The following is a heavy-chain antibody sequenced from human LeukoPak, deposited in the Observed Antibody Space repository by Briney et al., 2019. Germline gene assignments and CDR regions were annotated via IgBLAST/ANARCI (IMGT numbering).Heavy chain of an antibody. J-gene: IGHJ4*02. D-gene: IGHD2-21*02. Sequence: GGSLRLSCAASGYTFSNYAMSWVRQAPGKGLEWVAGISSSGGSSFYAGSVQGRFTISRDNSRNTLYLQMNSLTLEDTALYYCAKGSFCGGACYREFDYWGQGVLVSVSA. CDR3: AKGSFCGGACYREFDY. CDR2: ISSSGGSS. V-gene: IGHV3-23*01. CDR1: GYTFSNYA.